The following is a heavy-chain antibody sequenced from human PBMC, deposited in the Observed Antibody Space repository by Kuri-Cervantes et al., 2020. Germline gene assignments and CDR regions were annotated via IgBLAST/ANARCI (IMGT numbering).Heavy chain of an antibody. Sequence: ASVKVSCKASGYTFTSYGISWVRQAPGQGLEWMGWINPNSGGTNYAQKFQGRVTMTRDTSISTAYMELSRLRSDDTAVYYCARQAPYYYGMDVWGQGTTVTVSS. J-gene: IGHJ6*02. CDR1: GYTFTSYG. CDR2: INPNSGGT. V-gene: IGHV1-2*02. CDR3: ARQAPYYYGMDV.